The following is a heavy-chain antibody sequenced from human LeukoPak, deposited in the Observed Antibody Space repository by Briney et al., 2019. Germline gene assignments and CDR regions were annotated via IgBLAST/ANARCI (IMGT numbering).Heavy chain of an antibody. CDR1: GFTVSSNY. Sequence: GGSLRLSCAASGFTVSSNYMSWVRQAPGKGLEWVSYISSSGSTIYSADSAKGRFTISRDNAKNSLYLQMNSLRAEDTAVYYCARVSNSWYWAVDYWGQGALVTVPS. CDR3: ARVSNSWYWAVDY. D-gene: IGHD6-13*01. J-gene: IGHJ4*02. V-gene: IGHV3-11*04. CDR2: ISSSGSTI.